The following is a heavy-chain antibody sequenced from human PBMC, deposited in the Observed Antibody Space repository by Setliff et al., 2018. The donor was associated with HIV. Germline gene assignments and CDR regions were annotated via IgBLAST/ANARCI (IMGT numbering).Heavy chain of an antibody. CDR1: GFTFSSYW. Sequence: GGSLRRSCAASGFTFSSYWMSWVRQAPGKGLEWVANIKQDGSEKYYVDSVKGRFTISRDNAKNSLYLQMSSLRAEDTAGYYCARVRGITMLVVVILDAFDIWGQGTMVTVSS. V-gene: IGHV3-7*01. CDR3: ARVRGITMLVVVILDAFDI. CDR2: IKQDGSEK. J-gene: IGHJ3*02. D-gene: IGHD3-22*01.